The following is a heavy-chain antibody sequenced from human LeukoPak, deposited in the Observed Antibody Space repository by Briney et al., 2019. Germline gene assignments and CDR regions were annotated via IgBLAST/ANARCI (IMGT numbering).Heavy chain of an antibody. V-gene: IGHV4-39*01. CDR2: IYYSGST. CDR3: ARQPKARYYYYGMDV. CDR1: GGSISSSSYY. J-gene: IGHJ6*02. Sequence: SETLSLTCTVSGGSISSSSYYWGWIRQPPGKGLGWNGSIYYSGSTYYNPSLKSRVTISVDTSKNQFSLKLSSVTAADTAVYYCARQPKARYYYYGMDVWGQGTTVTVSS.